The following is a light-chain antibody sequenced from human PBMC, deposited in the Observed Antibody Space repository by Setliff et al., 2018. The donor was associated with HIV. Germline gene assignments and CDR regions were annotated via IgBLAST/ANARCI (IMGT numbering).Light chain of an antibody. V-gene: IGLV2-14*03. CDR3: SSYTNAHLYV. CDR2: DVS. J-gene: IGLJ1*01. Sequence: QSVLTQPASVSGSPGQSITISCTGTSSDVGCYHYVSWYQQHPGKAPKLLIYDVSHRPSGVSNRFPGSKSGNTASLTISGLQAEDEPDYYCSSYTNAHLYVFGTEAKGT. CDR1: SSDVGCYHY.